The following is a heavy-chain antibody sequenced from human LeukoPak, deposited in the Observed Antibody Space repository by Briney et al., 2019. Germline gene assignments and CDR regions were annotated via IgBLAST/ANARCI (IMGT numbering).Heavy chain of an antibody. CDR2: IYYNGNT. V-gene: IGHV4-59*01. CDR3: ARGRSNYYGMDV. Sequence: SETLSLTCSVSDGSINSYYWNWIRRPPGKGLEWIGYIYYNGNTNYSPSLKSRVTLSVDTSKNLFSLKVSSVTAADTAVYYCARGRSNYYGMDVWGQGTTVTVSS. D-gene: IGHD1-26*01. CDR1: DGSINSYY. J-gene: IGHJ6*02.